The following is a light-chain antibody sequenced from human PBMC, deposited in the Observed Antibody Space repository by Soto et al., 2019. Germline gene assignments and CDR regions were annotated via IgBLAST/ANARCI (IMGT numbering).Light chain of an antibody. CDR1: QGINNY. J-gene: IGKJ3*01. CDR2: AAS. V-gene: IGKV1-27*01. Sequence: DIPMTQSPSSLSASVGDSVTITCRASQGINNYVAWYQQKPGKPPQLLVYAASTLQSEVPSRFSGSGSGTHFTLTINSLHPEDVTTYSCQKYSSVPVFGPGTKVDIK. CDR3: QKYSSVPV.